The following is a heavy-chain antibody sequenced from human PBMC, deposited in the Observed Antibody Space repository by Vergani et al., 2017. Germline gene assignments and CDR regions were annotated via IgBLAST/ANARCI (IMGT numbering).Heavy chain of an antibody. V-gene: IGHV4-30-4*01. CDR1: GGSISSGDYY. D-gene: IGHD3-10*01. CDR3: ARNVLLWFGELSFCDY. J-gene: IGHJ4*02. CDR2: IYYSGST. Sequence: QVQLQESGPGLVKPSQTLSLTCTVSGGSISSGDYYWSWIRQPPGKGLEWIGYIYYSGSTYYNPSLKSRVTISVDTSKNQFSLKLSSVTAAVTAVYYCARNVLLWFGELSFCDYWGQGTLVTVSS.